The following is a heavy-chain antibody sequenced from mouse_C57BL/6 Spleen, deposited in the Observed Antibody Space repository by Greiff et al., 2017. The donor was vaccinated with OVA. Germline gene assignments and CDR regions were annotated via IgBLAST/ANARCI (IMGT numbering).Heavy chain of an antibody. CDR3: TRGRLTTSFAY. J-gene: IGHJ3*01. CDR1: GYTFTDYE. Sequence: VQLQESGAELVRPGASVTLSCKASGYTFTDYEMHWVKQTPVHGLEWIGAIDPETGGTAYNQKFKGKAILTADQSSSTAYMELRSLTSEDSAGDYCTRGRLTTSFAYWGQGTLVTVSA. CDR2: IDPETGGT. D-gene: IGHD1-1*01. V-gene: IGHV1-15*01.